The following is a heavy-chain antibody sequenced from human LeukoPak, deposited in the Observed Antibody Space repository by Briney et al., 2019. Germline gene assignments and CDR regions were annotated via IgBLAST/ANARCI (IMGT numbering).Heavy chain of an antibody. J-gene: IGHJ4*02. V-gene: IGHV3-23*01. Sequence: QTGGSLRLSCAASGFTFSSYAMSWVRQAPGKGLEWVSAISGSGGSTYYADSVKGRFTVSRDNSKNTLYLQMNSLRAEDTAVYYCANLYLRGYSYAPRDYWGQGTLVTVSS. CDR3: ANLYLRGYSYAPRDY. CDR2: ISGSGGST. D-gene: IGHD5-18*01. CDR1: GFTFSSYA.